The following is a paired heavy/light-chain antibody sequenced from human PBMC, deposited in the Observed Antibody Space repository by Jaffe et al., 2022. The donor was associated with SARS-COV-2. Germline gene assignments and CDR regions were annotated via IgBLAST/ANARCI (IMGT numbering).Heavy chain of an antibody. Sequence: QVQLVESGGGLVKPGGSLRLSCAASGFTFSGYFMSWIRQAPGKGLEWVSCISSSGTPKYYADSVKGRFTISRDNAKNSLYLQMNSLRAEDTAVYYCARDRGAVTGDYFDYWGQGILVTVSS. D-gene: IGHD6-19*01. CDR3: ARDRGAVTGDYFDY. CDR1: GFTFSGYF. CDR2: ISSSGTPK. J-gene: IGHJ4*02. V-gene: IGHV3-11*01.
Light chain of an antibody. V-gene: IGLV2-14*01. CDR3: TSYSRTNTI. CDR1: SSDVGGYNY. CDR2: EVN. J-gene: IGLJ2*01. Sequence: QSALTQPASVSGSLGQSITISCTGTSSDVGGYNYVSWYQQHPGKAPKLMIYEVNNRPSGVPDRFSGSKSGNTASLTISGLQAEDEADYYCTSYSRTNTIFGGGTKLTVL.